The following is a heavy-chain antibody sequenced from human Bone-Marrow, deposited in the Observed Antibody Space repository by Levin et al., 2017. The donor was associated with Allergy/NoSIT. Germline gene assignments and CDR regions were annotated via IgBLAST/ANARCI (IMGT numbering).Heavy chain of an antibody. D-gene: IGHD2-21*02. CDR2: ISGRTGAT. CDR3: VRDSAGDEDLDY. J-gene: IGHJ4*02. CDR1: GYPFTDYY. Sequence: ASVKVSCQASGYPFTDYYTHWVRQAPGQGLEWMGWISGRTGATDYAQRFRGRVTLTKDTSISTVYMELSGLNYDDTAVYYWVRDSAGDEDLDYWGQGTLVTVSS. V-gene: IGHV1-2*02.